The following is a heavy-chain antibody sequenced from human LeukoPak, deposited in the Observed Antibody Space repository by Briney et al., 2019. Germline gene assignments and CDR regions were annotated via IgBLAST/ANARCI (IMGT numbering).Heavy chain of an antibody. CDR1: GYTLTELS. Sequence: ASVKVSCKVSGYTLTELSMHWVRQAPGKGLEWMGGFDPEHGKTIYTQKFQGRVTMTEDTSTDTAYMELSSLRSEDTAVYYCATDLPRYYDSTSMLSSYWGQGTLVTVSS. V-gene: IGHV1-24*01. D-gene: IGHD3-22*01. CDR3: ATDLPRYYDSTSMLSSY. J-gene: IGHJ4*02. CDR2: FDPEHGKT.